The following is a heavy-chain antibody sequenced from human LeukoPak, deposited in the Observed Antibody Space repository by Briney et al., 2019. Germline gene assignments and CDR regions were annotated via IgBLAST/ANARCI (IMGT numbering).Heavy chain of an antibody. Sequence: GGSLRLSCAASGFTFSSYWMSWVRQAPGKGPEWVANIKQDGSEKYYVDSVKGRFTISRDNTKNSLYLQMDSLRAEDTAVYYCAKDPSRVVVTAPYFDYWGQGTLVTVSS. V-gene: IGHV3-7*01. CDR3: AKDPSRVVVTAPYFDY. CDR2: IKQDGSEK. D-gene: IGHD2-21*02. CDR1: GFTFSSYW. J-gene: IGHJ4*02.